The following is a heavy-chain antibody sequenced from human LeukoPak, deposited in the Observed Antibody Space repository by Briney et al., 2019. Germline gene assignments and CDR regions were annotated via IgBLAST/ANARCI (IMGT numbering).Heavy chain of an antibody. Sequence: ASVKVSCKASGGTFSSYAISWVRQAPGQGLEWMGRIIPIFGTANYAQKFQGRVTITTDESTSTAYMELSSLRSEDTAVYYCARDSQRGYSYGLDYWGQGTLVTVCS. J-gene: IGHJ4*02. CDR2: IIPIFGTA. D-gene: IGHD5-18*01. CDR3: ARDSQRGYSYGLDY. CDR1: GGTFSSYA. V-gene: IGHV1-69*05.